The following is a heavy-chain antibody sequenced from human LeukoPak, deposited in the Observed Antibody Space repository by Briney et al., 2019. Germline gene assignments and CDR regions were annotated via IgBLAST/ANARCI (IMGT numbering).Heavy chain of an antibody. CDR1: GGSISRSNW. CDR2: IYDNGST. Sequence: SETLSLTCAVSGGSISRSNWWSWVRQSPGKGLEWIGEIYDNGSTNYNPSLKSRVAISVDKSKNQFSLKLSSVTAADTAVYYCARGSGEEAFDYWGQGTLVTVSS. D-gene: IGHD1-1*01. CDR3: ARGSGEEAFDY. J-gene: IGHJ4*02. V-gene: IGHV4-4*02.